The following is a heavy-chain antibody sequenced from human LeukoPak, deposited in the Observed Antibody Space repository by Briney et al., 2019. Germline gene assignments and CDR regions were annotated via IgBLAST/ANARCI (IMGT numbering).Heavy chain of an antibody. J-gene: IGHJ4*02. CDR2: ISGYNGNT. CDR1: GYTFTRYG. Sequence: ASVKVSCKASGYTFTRYGISWVRQAPGQGLEWMGWISGYNGNTNYAQKFQGRVTMTTDTSTSTAYMELRSLRSDDTAVYYCARGLAVATLPTFDYWGQGILVTVSS. V-gene: IGHV1-18*01. D-gene: IGHD6-19*01. CDR3: ARGLAVATLPTFDY.